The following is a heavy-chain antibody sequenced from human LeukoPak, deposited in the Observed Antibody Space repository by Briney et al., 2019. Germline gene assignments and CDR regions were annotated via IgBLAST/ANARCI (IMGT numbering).Heavy chain of an antibody. V-gene: IGHV3-74*01. CDR2: INSEGSST. Sequence: GGSLRLSCAAPGFTFSSYWMHWVRQAPGKGLVWVSRINSEGSSTSYADSVKGRFTISRDNAKNTLYLQMNSLRAEDTAVYYCAREPSELLSFDYWGQGTLVTVSS. CDR1: GFTFSSYW. D-gene: IGHD2-15*01. CDR3: AREPSELLSFDY. J-gene: IGHJ4*02.